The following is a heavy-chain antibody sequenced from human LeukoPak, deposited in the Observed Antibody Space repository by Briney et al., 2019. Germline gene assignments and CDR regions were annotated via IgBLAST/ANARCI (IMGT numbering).Heavy chain of an antibody. V-gene: IGHV4-59*08. CDR2: IYYSGST. Sequence: PSETLSLTCTVSGGSISSYYWSWIRQPPGKGLEWIGYIYYSGSTNYNPSLKSRVTISVDTSKNQFSLKLSSVTAADTAVYYCASLHYDADAFDIWGQGTMVTVSS. CDR1: GGSISSYY. J-gene: IGHJ3*02. CDR3: ASLHYDADAFDI. D-gene: IGHD3-22*01.